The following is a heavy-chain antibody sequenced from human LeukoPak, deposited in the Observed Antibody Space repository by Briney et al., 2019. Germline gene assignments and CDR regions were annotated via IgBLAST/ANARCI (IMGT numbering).Heavy chain of an antibody. J-gene: IGHJ5*02. V-gene: IGHV5-51*01. CDR2: IFPGDSHT. Sequence: GASLKISCKGSGYSFTNYWIGWVGQILGKGLEWMGIIFPGDSHTRYSPSFQGQVTMSADKSISTAYLQWSSLRASDTAMYYCARSSVNWFDPWGQGTLVTVSS. D-gene: IGHD3-3*01. CDR3: ARSSVNWFDP. CDR1: GYSFTNYW.